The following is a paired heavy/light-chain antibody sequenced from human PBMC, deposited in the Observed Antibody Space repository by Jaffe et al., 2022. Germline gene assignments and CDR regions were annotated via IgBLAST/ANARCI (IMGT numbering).Light chain of an antibody. V-gene: IGLV3-1*01. CDR3: QAWDSTTGV. J-gene: IGLJ2*01. CDR2: QDS. CDR1: KLGHKY. Sequence: SYELTQPPSVSVSPGQTASITCSGDKLGHKYVSWYQQKPGQSPFLVISQDSHRPSGIPERFSGSNSGNTATLTIRGTQAMDEADYYCQAWDSTTGVFGGGTKLTVL.
Heavy chain of an antibody. V-gene: IGHV1-18*01. CDR1: GYTFNNYG. J-gene: IGHJ4*02. CDR3: ARGMVQGVIDY. Sequence: QVQLVQSGAEVKKPGASVRVSCKASGYTFNNYGIIWVRQAPGQGLEWMGLISVYNDDAKYAQKFQGRVTMTTETSTSTAYMEVRSLRSDDTAIYYCARGMVQGVIDYWGQGTLVSVSS. CDR2: ISVYNDDA. D-gene: IGHD3-10*01.